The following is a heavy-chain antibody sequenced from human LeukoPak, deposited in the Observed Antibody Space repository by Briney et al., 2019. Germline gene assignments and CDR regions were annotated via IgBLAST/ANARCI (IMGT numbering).Heavy chain of an antibody. Sequence: ASVKVSCKTSGYSFTDYYMHWVRQAPGRGLEWMGWINPNSGGTSSAQKFQGRVTMTRDTSITTVYMEVSWLTSDDTAIYYCARADRLHGGPYLIGPWGQGTLVTVSS. V-gene: IGHV1-2*02. CDR3: ARADRLHGGPYLIGP. CDR1: GYSFTDYY. J-gene: IGHJ5*02. CDR2: INPNSGGT. D-gene: IGHD3-16*01.